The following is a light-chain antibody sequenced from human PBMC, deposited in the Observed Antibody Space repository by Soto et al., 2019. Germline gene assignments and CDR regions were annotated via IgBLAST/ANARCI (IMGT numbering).Light chain of an antibody. CDR2: EAS. J-gene: IGKJ1*01. V-gene: IGKV1-5*03. CDR3: QQYNVYSWT. CDR1: QGIDTS. Sequence: ILLTQSPSSLSASVGDRVTITCRASQGIDTSLAWYQQKPGKAPKLLIYEASSLEKGVPARFGGSGSGTEFTLTISSLQPDDFATYYCQQYNVYSWTFGQGTKVDIK.